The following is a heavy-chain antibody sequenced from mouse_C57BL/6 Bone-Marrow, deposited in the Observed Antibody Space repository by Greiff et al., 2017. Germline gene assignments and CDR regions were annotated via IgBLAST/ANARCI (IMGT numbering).Heavy chain of an antibody. V-gene: IGHV14-2*01. CDR1: GFNIKDYY. J-gene: IGHJ2*01. D-gene: IGHD2-1*01. Sequence: EVQVVESGAELVKPGASVKLSCTASGFNIKDYYMHWVKQRTEQGLEWIGRIDPEDGETKYAPKFQGKATITPDTSSNTAYLQLSSLTSEDTAVYYCAYLLWPLTGDYWGQGTTLTVSS. CDR3: AYLLWPLTGDY. CDR2: IDPEDGET.